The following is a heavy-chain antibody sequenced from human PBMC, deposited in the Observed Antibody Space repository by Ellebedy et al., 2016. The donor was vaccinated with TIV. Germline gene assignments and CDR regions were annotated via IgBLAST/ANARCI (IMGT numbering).Heavy chain of an antibody. Sequence: GESLKISXAASGFTFSSYSMNWVRQAPGKGLEWVSSISSSSSYIYYADSVKGRFTISRDNAKNSLYLQMNSLRAEDTALYYCAKDNSPSYSSSSFDYWGQGTLVTVSS. J-gene: IGHJ4*02. CDR3: AKDNSPSYSSSSFDY. D-gene: IGHD6-6*01. CDR1: GFTFSSYS. V-gene: IGHV3-21*04. CDR2: ISSSSSYI.